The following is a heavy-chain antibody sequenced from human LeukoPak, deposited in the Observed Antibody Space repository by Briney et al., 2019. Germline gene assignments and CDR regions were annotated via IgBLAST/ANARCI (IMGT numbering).Heavy chain of an antibody. CDR2: MNPNSGNT. CDR3: ARNIADFDY. D-gene: IGHD6-13*01. V-gene: IGHV1-8*01. J-gene: IGHJ4*02. CDR1: GYTVSSYD. Sequence: ASVKVSCKASGYTVSSYDINWVRQATGQGLEWMAWMNPNSGNTGYAQKFQGRVTLTRDTSMSTVYMELSSLTSEDTAVYYCARNIADFDYWGQGTLVTVSS.